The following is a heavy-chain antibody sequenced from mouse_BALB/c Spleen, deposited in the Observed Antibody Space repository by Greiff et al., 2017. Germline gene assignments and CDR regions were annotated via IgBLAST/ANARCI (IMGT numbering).Heavy chain of an antibody. CDR2: ISYDGSN. Sequence: EVQLQQSGPGLVKPSQSLSLTCSVTGYSITSGYYWNWIRQFPGNKLEWMGYISYDGSNNYNPSLKNRISITRDTSKNQFFLKLNSVTTEDTATYYCARGGVYGRHFDYWGQGTTLTVSS. V-gene: IGHV3-6*02. CDR3: ARGGVYGRHFDY. J-gene: IGHJ2*01. CDR1: GYSITSGYY. D-gene: IGHD1-1*01.